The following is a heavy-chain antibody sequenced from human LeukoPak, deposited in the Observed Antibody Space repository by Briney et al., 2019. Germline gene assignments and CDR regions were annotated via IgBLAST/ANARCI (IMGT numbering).Heavy chain of an antibody. CDR1: GDSMSNYY. D-gene: IGHD2-8*01. CDR3: ARGMVNTYYYYDYKDV. V-gene: IGHV4-59*01. CDR2: IYYSGIT. Sequence: SETLSLTCTVSGDSMSNYYWSWIRQPPGKGLEWIGYIYYSGITNYNPSLKSRVTISVDTSRNQFSLKLTSVTGADTALYHCARGMVNTYYYYDYKDVWGKGTSVTVS. J-gene: IGHJ6*03.